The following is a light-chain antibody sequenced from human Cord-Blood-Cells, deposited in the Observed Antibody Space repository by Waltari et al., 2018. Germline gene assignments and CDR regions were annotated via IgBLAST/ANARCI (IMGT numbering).Light chain of an antibody. CDR2: DVS. J-gene: IGLJ1*01. CDR1: STYGGGYNY. CDR3: CSYAGSYTYV. V-gene: IGLV2-11*01. Sequence: QSALTQPRSVSGSPGQSVTISCTGTSTYGGGYNYVSCYQQHPGKAPKLMIYDVSKRPSGVPDRFSGSKSGNTASLTISGLQAEDEADYYCCSYAGSYTYVFGTGTKVTVL.